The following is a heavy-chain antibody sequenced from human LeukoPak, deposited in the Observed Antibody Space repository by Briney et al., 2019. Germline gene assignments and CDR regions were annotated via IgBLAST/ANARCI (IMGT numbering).Heavy chain of an antibody. CDR1: GFTFSSYA. CDR2: INQGGSDK. CDR3: TRLSRGTYGGDY. J-gene: IGHJ4*02. D-gene: IGHD1-26*01. V-gene: IGHV3-7*03. Sequence: GGSLRLSCAASGFTFSSYAMHWVRQAPGKGLEWVANINQGGSDKYYVDCVKGRFTISRDNAKNSLYLQMNSLRVEDTAIYYCTRLSRGTYGGDYWGQGTLVTVSS.